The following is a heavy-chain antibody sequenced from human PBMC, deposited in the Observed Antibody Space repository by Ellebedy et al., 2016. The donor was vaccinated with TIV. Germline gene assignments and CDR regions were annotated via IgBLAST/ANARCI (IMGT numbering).Heavy chain of an antibody. CDR3: ARDYYGSGSYQDY. CDR2: FSGSVKTT. J-gene: IGHJ4*02. CDR1: GFTFSNYA. Sequence: GESPKISCAASGFTFSNYAMSGLRQAPGTRLEWVSSFSGSVKTTYTADSVKGRFTISRDNAKNSLFLQMNSLRAEDTAVYFCARDYYGSGSYQDYWGQGTLVTVSS. D-gene: IGHD3-10*01. V-gene: IGHV3-48*04.